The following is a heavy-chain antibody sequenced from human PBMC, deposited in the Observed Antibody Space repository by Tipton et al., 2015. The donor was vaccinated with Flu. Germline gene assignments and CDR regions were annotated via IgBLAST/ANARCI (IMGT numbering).Heavy chain of an antibody. CDR1: GFTVNSNY. J-gene: IGHJ4*02. CDR3: ARDRGNCGDGVCNFDY. D-gene: IGHD2-8*01. CDR2: IYGGGNT. V-gene: IGHV3-53*01. Sequence: GSLRLSCAVSGFTVNSNYMSWVRQSPGKGLEWVSVIYGGGNTFYSDSVKGRFTISRDNSMNTLYLQMDSLRADDTAVYYCARDRGNCGDGVCNFDYWGQGALVTVSS.